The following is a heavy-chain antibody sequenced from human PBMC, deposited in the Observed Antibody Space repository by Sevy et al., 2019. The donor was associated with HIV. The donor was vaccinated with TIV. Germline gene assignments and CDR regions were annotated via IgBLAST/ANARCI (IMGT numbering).Heavy chain of an antibody. CDR3: TTDSWSQEDYYDY. CDR2: FKGKPSGGAI. Sequence: GGYLRLSCTASGFSFSNAWMSWVRQAPGKGLEWVDRFKGKPSGGAIYYTAPVKGRFIISRDDSKNTLYLQMSSLRTEDTAVYYCTTDSWSQEDYYDYWGQGTLVTVSS. D-gene: IGHD6-13*01. V-gene: IGHV3-15*01. J-gene: IGHJ4*02. CDR1: GFSFSNAW.